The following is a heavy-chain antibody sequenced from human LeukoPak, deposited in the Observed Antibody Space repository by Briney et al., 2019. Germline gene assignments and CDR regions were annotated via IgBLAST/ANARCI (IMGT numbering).Heavy chain of an antibody. CDR3: AKDVYYDILLAGLHGMDV. D-gene: IGHD3-9*01. CDR2: ISGDGDTI. V-gene: IGHV3-43*02. CDR1: GFTFDDYA. J-gene: IGHJ6*02. Sequence: GGSLRLSCAASGFTFDDYAMHWVRQAPGKGLEWVSLISGDGDTIYYADSVKGRFDTSRDNSKNSLSLQMNSLRTEDTALYYCAKDVYYDILLAGLHGMDVWGQGTTVTVSS.